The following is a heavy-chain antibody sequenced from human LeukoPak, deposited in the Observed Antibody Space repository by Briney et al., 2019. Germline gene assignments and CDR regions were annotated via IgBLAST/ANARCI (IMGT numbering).Heavy chain of an antibody. J-gene: IGHJ4*02. CDR2: IYPGDSDT. D-gene: IGHD6-13*01. CDR3: ARGIAEAAVTKFDY. V-gene: IGHV5-51*01. Sequence: ESLKISCKGSGYSFTNHWIGWVRQMPGKGLEWMGIIYPGDSDTRYSPSFQGQVTISADKSITTAYLQWNNLEASDTAMYYCARGIAEAAVTKFDYWGRGTLVTVSS. CDR1: GYSFTNHW.